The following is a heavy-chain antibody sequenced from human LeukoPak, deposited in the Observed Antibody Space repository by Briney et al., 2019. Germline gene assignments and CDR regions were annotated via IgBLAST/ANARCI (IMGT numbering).Heavy chain of an antibody. CDR3: ARLGYFSGGSCPDY. D-gene: IGHD2-15*01. Sequence: GGSLRLSCAASGFTFSSYSMNWVRQAPGKGLEWVSSISSSSSYIYYADSVKGRFTISRDNAKNSLYLQMNSLRAEDTAVYYCARLGYFSGGSCPDYWGQGTLVTVSS. CDR1: GFTFSSYS. J-gene: IGHJ4*02. CDR2: ISSSSSYI. V-gene: IGHV3-21*01.